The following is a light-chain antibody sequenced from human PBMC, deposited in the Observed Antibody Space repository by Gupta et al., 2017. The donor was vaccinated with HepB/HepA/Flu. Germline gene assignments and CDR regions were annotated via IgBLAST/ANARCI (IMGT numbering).Light chain of an antibody. CDR2: DTS. CDR1: TGAVTSGHY. V-gene: IGLV7-46*01. CDR3: LLSYSGASYV. J-gene: IGLJ1*01. Sequence: QAVVTPEPSLTVSPGGTVTLTCGSSTGAVTSGHYPYWFQQKPGQAPRTLIYDTSNKHSWTPARFSGSLLGGKAALTLSGAQPEDEAEYYCLLSYSGASYVCGTGTKVTVL.